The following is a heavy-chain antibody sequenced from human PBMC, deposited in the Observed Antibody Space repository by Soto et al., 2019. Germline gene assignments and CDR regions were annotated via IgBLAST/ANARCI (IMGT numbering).Heavy chain of an antibody. J-gene: IGHJ4*02. D-gene: IGHD3-16*01. CDR1: GVSSTSFY. CDR3: ARGWGSKWYYFDS. V-gene: IGHV4-59*01. Sequence: QVRLQESGPGLVRPSETLSLTCTVSGVSSTSFYWSWIRQSPGKGLEWLGYIFDNGDVKYNPSLMSRLTMSIDMSKNEFSLRLKSVTAADKAMYYCARGWGSKWYYFDSWGEGTLVTVSS. CDR2: IFDNGDV.